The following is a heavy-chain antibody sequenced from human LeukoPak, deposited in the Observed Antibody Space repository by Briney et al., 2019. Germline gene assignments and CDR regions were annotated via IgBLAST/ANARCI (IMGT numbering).Heavy chain of an antibody. J-gene: IGHJ4*02. CDR1: GFTFSSYS. CDR3: ARVNYYDSSGLDY. D-gene: IGHD3-22*01. V-gene: IGHV3-21*01. CDR2: ISSSRSYI. Sequence: PGGSLRLSCAASGFTFSSYSMNWVRQAPGKGLEWVSSISSSRSYIYYADSVKGRFTISRDNAKNSLYLQMNSLRAEDTAVYYCARVNYYDSSGLDYWGQGTLVTVSS.